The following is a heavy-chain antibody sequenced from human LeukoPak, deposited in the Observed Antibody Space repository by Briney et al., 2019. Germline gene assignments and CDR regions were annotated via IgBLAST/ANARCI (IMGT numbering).Heavy chain of an antibody. J-gene: IGHJ4*02. Sequence: PSETLSLTCTVSGGSISSGGYYWSWIRQHPGKGLEWIGYIYYSGSTYYNPSLKSRVTISVDTSKNQFSLKLSSVTAADTAVYYCARGEDYGGKILDYWGRGTLVTVSS. V-gene: IGHV4-31*03. CDR2: IYYSGST. CDR1: GGSISSGGYY. D-gene: IGHD4-23*01. CDR3: ARGEDYGGKILDY.